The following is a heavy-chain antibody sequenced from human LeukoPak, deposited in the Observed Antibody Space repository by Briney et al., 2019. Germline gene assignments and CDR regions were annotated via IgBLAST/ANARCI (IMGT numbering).Heavy chain of an antibody. CDR3: AKDLGRYDILTGTPWG. J-gene: IGHJ4*02. D-gene: IGHD3-9*01. CDR1: GFTFSSYG. Sequence: PGRSLRLSCAASGFTFSSYGMHWVRQAPGKGLEWVAVIWYDGSNKYYADSVKGRFTISRDNSKNTLYLQMNSLRAEDTAVYYCAKDLGRYDILTGTPWGWGQGTLVTVPS. CDR2: IWYDGSNK. V-gene: IGHV3-33*06.